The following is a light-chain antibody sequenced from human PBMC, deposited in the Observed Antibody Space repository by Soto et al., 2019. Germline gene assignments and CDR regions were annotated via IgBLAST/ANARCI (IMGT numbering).Light chain of an antibody. CDR2: GAS. CDR1: QSVSGSY. Sequence: EIVLTQSPDTLSLSPGERATLSCRASQSVSGSYLAWHQQKPGQAPRLLIYGASSRATGTPDRFSGSGSGTDFTLTISRLEPEDFAVYYCQQYGNSPRGYTFGQGTKLETK. CDR3: QQYGNSPRGYT. J-gene: IGKJ2*01. V-gene: IGKV3-20*01.